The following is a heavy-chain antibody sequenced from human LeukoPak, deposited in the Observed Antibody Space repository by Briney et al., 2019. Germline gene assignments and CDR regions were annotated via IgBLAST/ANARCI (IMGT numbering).Heavy chain of an antibody. J-gene: IGHJ4*02. D-gene: IGHD6-13*01. CDR1: GFTFSNYL. CDR3: ARGSAAPGLIEY. CDR2: INSDGSTT. V-gene: IGHV3-74*01. Sequence: GGSLRLSCAASGFTFSNYLIHWVRQAPGKGLVWVSRINSDGSTTNYADSVKGRFTISRDNAKSTVYLQVSSLRAEDTAVYYCARGSAAPGLIEYWGQGTLVTVSS.